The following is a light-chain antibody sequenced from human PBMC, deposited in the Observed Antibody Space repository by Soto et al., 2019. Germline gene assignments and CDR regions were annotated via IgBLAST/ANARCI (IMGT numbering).Light chain of an antibody. J-gene: IGLJ2*01. CDR1: SSDVGNYNY. V-gene: IGLV2-14*01. Sequence: QSALTQPASVSGSPGQLITISCTGTSSDVGNYNYVSWYKQHSGKAPKLMIYDVSYRPSGVSNRFSGFKSGNTASLTISGLQAEDEADYYCSSYTTSSTVVFGGGTKLTVL. CDR2: DVS. CDR3: SSYTTSSTVV.